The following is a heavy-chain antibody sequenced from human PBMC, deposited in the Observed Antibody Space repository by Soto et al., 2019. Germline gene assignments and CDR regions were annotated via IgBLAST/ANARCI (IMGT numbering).Heavy chain of an antibody. CDR2: IYFSGST. CDR3: ARASGLSIYNWFDP. J-gene: IGHJ5*02. Sequence: PSETLSLTCSISNGSIGGFYWNWIRQSPEKGLEWIGQIYFSGSTIYSPSFQSRVTLSVDSSKSQVALRLTSVTAADTAVYFCARASGLSIYNWFDPWGQGILVT. V-gene: IGHV4-59*01. D-gene: IGHD3-10*01. CDR1: NGSIGGFY.